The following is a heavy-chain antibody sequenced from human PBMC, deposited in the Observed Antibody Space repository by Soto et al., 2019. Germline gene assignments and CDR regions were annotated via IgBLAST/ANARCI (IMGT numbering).Heavy chain of an antibody. D-gene: IGHD3-9*01. V-gene: IGHV3-48*02. CDR3: ARGDDILTGTLDY. CDR1: GFTFSSYS. J-gene: IGHJ4*02. Sequence: LRLSCAASGFTFSSYSMNWVRQAPGKGLEWVSYISSSGGTIYYADSVKDRFIISRDNAKNSLYLQMNSLRDEDTAVYYCARGDDILTGTLDYWGQGTLVTV. CDR2: ISSSGGTI.